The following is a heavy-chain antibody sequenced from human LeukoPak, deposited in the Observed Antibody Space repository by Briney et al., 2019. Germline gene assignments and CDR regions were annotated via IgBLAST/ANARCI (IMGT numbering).Heavy chain of an antibody. V-gene: IGHV4-31*03. CDR3: ARHYRVCSSTSCYPTNWFDP. CDR2: IYYSGST. Sequence: PSETLSLTCTVSGGSISSGGYSWSWIRQHPGKGLEWIGYIYYSGSTYYNPSLKSRVTISVDTSKNQFSLKLSSVTAADTAVYYCARHYRVCSSTSCYPTNWFDPWGQGTLVTVSS. CDR1: GGSISSGGYS. D-gene: IGHD2-2*01. J-gene: IGHJ5*02.